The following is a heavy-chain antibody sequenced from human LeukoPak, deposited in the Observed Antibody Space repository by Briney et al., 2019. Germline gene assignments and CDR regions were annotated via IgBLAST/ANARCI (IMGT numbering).Heavy chain of an antibody. Sequence: GESLKISCKGSGYSFTSYWIGWVRQMPGKGLEWMGIIYPGDSDTRYSPSFQGQDTISADKSISTAYLQWSSLKASDTAMYYCARPANDYGDHGSSANDAFDIWGQGTMVTVSS. D-gene: IGHD4-17*01. J-gene: IGHJ3*02. CDR2: IYPGDSDT. V-gene: IGHV5-51*01. CDR1: GYSFTSYW. CDR3: ARPANDYGDHGSSANDAFDI.